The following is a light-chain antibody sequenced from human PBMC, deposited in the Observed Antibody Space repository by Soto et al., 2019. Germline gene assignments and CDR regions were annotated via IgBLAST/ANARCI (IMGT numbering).Light chain of an antibody. Sequence: DIQMTQSPSSLSASVGDRVTITCQASQDITNYLNWYQQKPGKAPKLLIYDASNLKTGVPSRFSGSGSGTDFTFTISSLQPEDIATYYCHQYDNLPWTFGQGTKVEIK. CDR2: DAS. CDR3: HQYDNLPWT. V-gene: IGKV1-33*01. CDR1: QDITNY. J-gene: IGKJ1*01.